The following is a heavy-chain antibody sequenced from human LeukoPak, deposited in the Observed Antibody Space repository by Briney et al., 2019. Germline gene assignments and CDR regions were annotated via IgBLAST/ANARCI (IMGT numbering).Heavy chain of an antibody. CDR2: ISSGGSTI. J-gene: IGHJ4*02. D-gene: IGHD4-17*01. Sequence: GGSLRLSCAASGFTFGAYSMNWVRQAPGKGLEWVSYISSGGSTIYYTDSVKGRFTISRDNAKNSLYLEMNSLRVEDSAVYYCARDRDYAFDYWGQGTLVTVSS. V-gene: IGHV3-48*01. CDR1: GFTFGAYS. CDR3: ARDRDYAFDY.